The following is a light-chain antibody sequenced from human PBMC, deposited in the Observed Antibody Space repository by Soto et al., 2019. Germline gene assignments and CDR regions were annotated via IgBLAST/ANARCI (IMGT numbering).Light chain of an antibody. V-gene: IGKV3-20*01. CDR2: GAS. Sequence: EIVLTQSPGTLSLSPGERATLSCRASQSVSSIYLAWYQQKPGQAPRLLIYGASNRATGIPDRFSGSGSGTDFTLTISRLETEDFAVYYCQQYGSSPPFTFGHGTRLEIK. J-gene: IGKJ5*01. CDR1: QSVSSIY. CDR3: QQYGSSPPFT.